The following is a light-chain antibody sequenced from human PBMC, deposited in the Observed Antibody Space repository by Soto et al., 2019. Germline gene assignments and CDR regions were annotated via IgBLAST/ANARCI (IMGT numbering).Light chain of an antibody. J-gene: IGKJ1*01. V-gene: IGKV3D-15*03. Sequence: PGDRVTLSCRASQYINTRLAWYQHRPGQAPRLLIYQTSIRAAGIPARFSASGSGTEFTLTISDVQSEDFALYYCHQRQSLPRTFGQGTKVDIK. CDR1: QYINTR. CDR2: QTS. CDR3: HQRQSLPRT.